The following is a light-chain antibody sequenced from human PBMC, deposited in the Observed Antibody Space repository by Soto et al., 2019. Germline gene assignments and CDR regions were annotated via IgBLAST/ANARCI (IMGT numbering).Light chain of an antibody. CDR3: QQYNAWPLT. Sequence: EIVMTQSPATLSVSPGERVTLSCRASQSVNSNLAWYQQKPGQTPKLLIYVASTRATGIPARFSGSGSGTEFTLTISSLQSEDFASYYCQQYNAWPLTFGGGTKVEFQ. CDR1: QSVNSN. V-gene: IGKV3-15*01. CDR2: VAS. J-gene: IGKJ4*01.